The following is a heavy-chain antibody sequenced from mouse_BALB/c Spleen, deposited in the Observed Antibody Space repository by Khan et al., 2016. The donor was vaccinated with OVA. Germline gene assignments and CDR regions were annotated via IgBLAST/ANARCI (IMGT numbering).Heavy chain of an antibody. CDR1: GYSITSGYG. Sequence: VQLKESGPGLVKPSQSLSLTCTVTGYSITSGYGWNWIRKFPGNKLELLGNISYSGSTNYNPSLKSRISITRNTPKNQFFLQLNSVTTDDAATYYCDRRARIKYGGQGTTLTVSS. CDR2: ISYSGST. V-gene: IGHV3-2*02. D-gene: IGHD3-1*01. J-gene: IGHJ2*01. CDR3: DRRARIKY.